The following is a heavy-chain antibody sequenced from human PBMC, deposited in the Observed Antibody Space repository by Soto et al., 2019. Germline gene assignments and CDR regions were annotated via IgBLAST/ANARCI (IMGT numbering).Heavy chain of an antibody. CDR1: GFTFSSYS. CDR3: AKDPSRGGAYCFEY. V-gene: IGHV3-30*18. J-gene: IGHJ4*02. Sequence: QVQLVEAGGGVVQPGRSLTLSCAASGFTFSSYSMHWVRQAPGKGLEWVAVIAADGADKHYADSVEGRFTISRNNPKNTLSLQMHRLRAEDTAVYACAKDPSRGGAYCFEYWGQGTLVTVSS. CDR2: IAADGADK. D-gene: IGHD3-16*01.